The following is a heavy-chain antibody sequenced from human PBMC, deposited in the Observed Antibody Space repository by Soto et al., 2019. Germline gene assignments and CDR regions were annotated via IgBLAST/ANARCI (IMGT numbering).Heavy chain of an antibody. CDR1: CVSLSIGDYY. V-gene: IGHV4-30-4*01. CDR3: ARVAVVVVAATPTNWFGP. Sequence: LSLTCTVSCVSLSIGDYYWSWLRQPPGKGLEWIGYIYYSGSTYYNPSLKSRVTISVDTSKNQFSLKLSSVTAADTAVYYCARVAVVVVAATPTNWFGPWGQGTLVTVSS. J-gene: IGHJ5*02. D-gene: IGHD2-15*01. CDR2: IYYSGST.